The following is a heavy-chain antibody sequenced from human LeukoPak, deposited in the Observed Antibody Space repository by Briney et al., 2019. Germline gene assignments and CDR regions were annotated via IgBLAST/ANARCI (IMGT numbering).Heavy chain of an antibody. CDR1: GFTFSNAW. J-gene: IGHJ4*02. CDR3: NTDYNYGENTRFGY. CDR2: IKGKTDGGTT. V-gene: IGHV3-15*01. D-gene: IGHD3-16*01. Sequence: GGSLRLSCAASGFTFSNAWMSWVRQAPGKGLEWVGRIKGKTDGGTTEYAAPVKGRFTISRDDSKKTLYLEMNSLETEDTAIYYCNTDYNYGENTRFGYWGQGTLVTVSS.